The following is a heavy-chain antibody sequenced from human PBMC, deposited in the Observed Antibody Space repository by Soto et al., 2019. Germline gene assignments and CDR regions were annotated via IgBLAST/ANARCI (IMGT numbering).Heavy chain of an antibody. D-gene: IGHD3-10*01. J-gene: IGHJ6*03. CDR3: ARGLNYYGSGAPAYFYMDV. V-gene: IGHV1-69*02. Sequence: QVQLVQSGAEVKKPGSSVKVSCKASGGTFSSYPISWVRQAPGQGLEWMGRIIPILGIANYAQKFQGRVTITADKSTSTAYMELSSLRSEDTAVYYCARGLNYYGSGAPAYFYMDVWGKGTTVTVSS. CDR2: IIPILGIA. CDR1: GGTFSSYP.